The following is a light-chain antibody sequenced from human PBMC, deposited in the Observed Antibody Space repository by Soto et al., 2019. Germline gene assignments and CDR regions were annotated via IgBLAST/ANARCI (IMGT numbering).Light chain of an antibody. J-gene: IGLJ1*01. Sequence: QAALTQPPSASGSPVQSVTISCTGTKSDIGVYDFVSWYQHHPGKAPRLIIYEVVQRPSGVPDRFSGSKSGNTASLTVSGLQAADEADYFCKSYAGSNTYGFGSGTKVTVL. CDR3: KSYAGSNTYG. CDR1: KSDIGVYDF. CDR2: EVV. V-gene: IGLV2-8*01.